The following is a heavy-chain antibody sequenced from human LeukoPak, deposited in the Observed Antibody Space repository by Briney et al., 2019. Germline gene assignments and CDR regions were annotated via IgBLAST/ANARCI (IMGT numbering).Heavy chain of an antibody. Sequence: GGSLRLSCADSGFTFSLYFMSWVRQAPGKGLEWVATINLDGSEKFYMDSVKGRFTISRDNAKNSLYLQMNSLRAEDTAVYYCARADYYYDSSGSEHYYGMDVWGQGATVTVSS. CDR2: INLDGSEK. CDR1: GFTFSLYF. CDR3: ARADYYYDSSGSEHYYGMDV. J-gene: IGHJ6*02. D-gene: IGHD3-22*01. V-gene: IGHV3-7*01.